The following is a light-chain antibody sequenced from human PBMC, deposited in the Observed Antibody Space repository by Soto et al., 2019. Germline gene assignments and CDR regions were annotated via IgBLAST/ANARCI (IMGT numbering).Light chain of an antibody. V-gene: IGLV2-14*01. CDR3: NSYTSSSSFV. CDR2: EVS. Sequence: QSALTQPASVSGSPGQSITISCTGTSSDVGGYKYVSWYQQHPGKAPKLMIYEVSNRPSGGSDRFSGSKSGNTASLAISGLQPEDEADYYCNSYTSSSSFVFGTGTKVTVL. J-gene: IGLJ1*01. CDR1: SSDVGGYKY.